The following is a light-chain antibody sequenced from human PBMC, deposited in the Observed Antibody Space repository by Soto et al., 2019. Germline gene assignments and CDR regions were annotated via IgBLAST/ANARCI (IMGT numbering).Light chain of an antibody. Sequence: QSALTQPASVSGSPGQSITISCTGTSSDFGNYNLVSWYQQHPGKAPKLIIFGDSRRPSGVSDRFSGSKSANTASLTISGLQTEDEAEYHRCSVAGTDTVVFGGGTKLTVL. J-gene: IGLJ2*01. CDR1: SSDFGNYNL. CDR2: GDS. CDR3: CSVAGTDTVV. V-gene: IGLV2-23*01.